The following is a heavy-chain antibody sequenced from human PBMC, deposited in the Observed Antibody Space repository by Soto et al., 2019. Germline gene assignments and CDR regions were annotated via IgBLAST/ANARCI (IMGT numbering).Heavy chain of an antibody. D-gene: IGHD6-19*01. V-gene: IGHV4-59*01. CDR1: AGSISGYY. Sequence: PSETLSLTCTVSAGSISGYYWSWIRQPPGKELELIAYIHYSGSTYYNPSLKSRVTISIDTSKNQFSLKLSSVNAADTAVYYCARSREQWLVDAFDIWGQGTMVTVSS. CDR3: ARSREQWLVDAFDI. CDR2: IHYSGST. J-gene: IGHJ3*02.